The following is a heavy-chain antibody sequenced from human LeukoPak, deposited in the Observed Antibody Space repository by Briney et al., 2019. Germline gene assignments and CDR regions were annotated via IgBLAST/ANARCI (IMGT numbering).Heavy chain of an antibody. CDR3: AKGTILEWAPSDY. J-gene: IGHJ4*02. CDR2: ISSSSSYI. Sequence: GGSLRLSCAASGFTFSSYSMNWVRQAPGKGLEWVSSISSSSSYIYYADSVKGRFTISRDNSKNTLYLQMNSLRAEDTAVYYCAKGTILEWAPSDYWGQGTLVTVSS. CDR1: GFTFSSYS. V-gene: IGHV3-21*04. D-gene: IGHD3-3*01.